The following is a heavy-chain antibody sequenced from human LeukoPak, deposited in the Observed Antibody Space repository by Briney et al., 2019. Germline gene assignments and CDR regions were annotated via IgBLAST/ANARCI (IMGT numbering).Heavy chain of an antibody. V-gene: IGHV5-51*01. J-gene: IGHJ4*02. CDR3: ARQGHSGSHVIDY. CDR2: IYPGDSDT. D-gene: IGHD1-26*01. Sequence: GESLKISCKSSGCSFTSYWIGWVRQMPGKGLEWMGIIYPGDSDTRYSPSFQGQVTISADKSISTAYLQWSSLKASDTAMYYCARQGHSGSHVIDYWGQGTLVTVSS. CDR1: GCSFTSYW.